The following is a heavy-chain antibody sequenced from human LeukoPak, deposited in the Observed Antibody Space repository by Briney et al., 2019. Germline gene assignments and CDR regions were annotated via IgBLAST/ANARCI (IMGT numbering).Heavy chain of an antibody. CDR1: GGSFSGYY. CDR3: ARLMPRNFDY. Sequence: PSETLPLTCAVYGGSFSGYYWSWIRQPPGKGLEWIGEINHSGSTSYNPSLKSRVTISVDTSKNQFSLKLSSVTAADTAVYYCARLMPRNFDYWGQGTLVTVSS. CDR2: INHSGST. J-gene: IGHJ4*02. D-gene: IGHD2-8*01. V-gene: IGHV4-34*01.